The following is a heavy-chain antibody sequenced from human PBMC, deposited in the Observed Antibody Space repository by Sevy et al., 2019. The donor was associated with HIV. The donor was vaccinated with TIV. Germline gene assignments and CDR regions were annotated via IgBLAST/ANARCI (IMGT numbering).Heavy chain of an antibody. CDR2: IWYDGSNE. Sequence: GSLRLSCAASGFTFSSYGMHWVRQVPGKGLEWVAIIWYDGSNESYADSVKGRSTIPRDNSKNTLYLQMNGLRAEDMAVYYCARGRGYTSAGAYFDYWGQGTLVTVSS. V-gene: IGHV3-33*01. J-gene: IGHJ4*02. D-gene: IGHD1-1*01. CDR3: ARGRGYTSAGAYFDY. CDR1: GFTFSSYG.